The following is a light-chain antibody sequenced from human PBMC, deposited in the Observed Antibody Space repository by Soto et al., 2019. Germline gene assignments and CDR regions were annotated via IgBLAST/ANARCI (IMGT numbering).Light chain of an antibody. V-gene: IGKV1-9*01. Sequence: DIQLTQSPSFLSASVGDRVTITCRASQGISSYLAWYQQKPGKAPKLLIYAASALRSGVPSRFSGSGSGTEFTLTISSLQPEDFATYYCQQLNSYPVGQGTKLEIK. CDR3: QQLNSYP. CDR2: AAS. J-gene: IGKJ2*01. CDR1: QGISSY.